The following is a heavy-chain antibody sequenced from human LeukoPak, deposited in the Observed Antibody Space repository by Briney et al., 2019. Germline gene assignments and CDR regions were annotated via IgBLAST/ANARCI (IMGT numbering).Heavy chain of an antibody. D-gene: IGHD3-10*01. V-gene: IGHV3-23*01. CDR2: INGGGGGT. J-gene: IGHJ5*01. Sequence: GGSLRLSCAASGFTFSGYAMSWVRQAPGKALEWVSAINGGGGGTYYTDSVKGRFTIFRDNSKNTLNLQMNSLRVDDTAVFYCARQIPGSGQGFDSWGQGTLVTVSS. CDR1: GFTFSGYA. CDR3: ARQIPGSGQGFDS.